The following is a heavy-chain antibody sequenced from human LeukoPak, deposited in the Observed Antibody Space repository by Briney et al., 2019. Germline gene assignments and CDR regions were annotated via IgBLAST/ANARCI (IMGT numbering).Heavy chain of an antibody. CDR1: GYTFRDYS. CDR2: ISSTSNI. J-gene: IGHJ3*02. Sequence: PGGSLRLSCAASGYTFRDYSVKWVRQVPGKGLEWVSSISSTSNIYYAGSVKGRFTISRDNAKNSLFLQMNSLRGEDTAVYYCDTGNNPDYLWWTYRLDAFDIWGQGTMVIVSS. D-gene: IGHD3-16*02. V-gene: IGHV3-69-1*01. CDR3: DTGNNPDYLWWTYRLDAFDI.